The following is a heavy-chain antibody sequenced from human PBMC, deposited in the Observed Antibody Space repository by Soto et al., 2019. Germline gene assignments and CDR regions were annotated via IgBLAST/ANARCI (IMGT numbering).Heavy chain of an antibody. Sequence: QVQLQQWGAGLLKPSETLSLTCAVYGGSFSGYYWSWIRQPPGKGLEWIGEINHRGSTNYNPSLKSRVTTPVDTSKQQFSLKLSSVSAADTAVYYCARGGCSSTTCYHNHEQWGLGTLVTVSS. V-gene: IGHV4-34*01. CDR3: ARGGCSSTTCYHNHEQ. CDR2: INHRGST. CDR1: GGSFSGYY. D-gene: IGHD2-2*01. J-gene: IGHJ4*02.